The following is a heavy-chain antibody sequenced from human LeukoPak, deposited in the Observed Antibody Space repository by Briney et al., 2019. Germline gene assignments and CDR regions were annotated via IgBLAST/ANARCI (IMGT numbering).Heavy chain of an antibody. CDR3: ARDDSSGYYPEIFDY. CDR2: ISSSSSYI. Sequence: GGSLRLSCTASGFTFSSYSMNWVRQAPGKRLEWVSSISSSSSYIYYADSVKGRFTISRDNAKNSLYLQMNSLRAEDTAVYYCARDDSSGYYPEIFDYWGQGTLVTVSS. CDR1: GFTFSSYS. V-gene: IGHV3-21*01. J-gene: IGHJ4*02. D-gene: IGHD3-22*01.